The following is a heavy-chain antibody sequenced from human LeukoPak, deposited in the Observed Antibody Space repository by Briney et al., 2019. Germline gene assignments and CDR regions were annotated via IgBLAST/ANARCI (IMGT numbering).Heavy chain of an antibody. CDR3: AKVTDYYGSGLIFDY. V-gene: IGHV3-23*01. CDR1: GFTFSSYA. J-gene: IGHJ4*02. Sequence: GRSLRLSCAASGFTFSSYAMSWVRQAPGKGLEWVSAISGSGGSTYYADSVKGRFTISRDNSKNTLYLQMNSLRAEDTAVYYCAKVTDYYGSGLIFDYWGQGTLVTVSS. CDR2: ISGSGGST. D-gene: IGHD3-10*01.